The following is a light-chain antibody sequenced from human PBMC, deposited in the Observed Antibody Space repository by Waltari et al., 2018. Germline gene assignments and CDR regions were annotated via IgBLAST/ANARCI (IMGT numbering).Light chain of an antibody. CDR1: QGIRSD. CDR3: LQDYTYPYT. Sequence: AIQMTQSPSSLSASVGDRVPITCRASQGIRSDLDWYQQKPGKAPKLLIYDASSLQSGVPSRFSGSGSGTDFTLTISSLQPEDFATYYCLQDYTYPYTFGQGTKLEIK. J-gene: IGKJ2*01. V-gene: IGKV1-6*01. CDR2: DAS.